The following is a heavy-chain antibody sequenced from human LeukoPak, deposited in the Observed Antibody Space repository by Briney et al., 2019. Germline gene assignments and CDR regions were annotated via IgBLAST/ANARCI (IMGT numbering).Heavy chain of an antibody. Sequence: GGSLRLSCAASGFTFSSYWMHWVRQAPGKGLVWVSRINTDGSSTSYADSVKGRFTISRDNAKNTLYLQMNSLRAEDTAVYYCARGLRLSPFDYWGQGTLVTVSS. CDR2: INTDGSST. J-gene: IGHJ4*02. CDR3: ARGLRLSPFDY. CDR1: GFTFSSYW. V-gene: IGHV3-74*01. D-gene: IGHD3-16*01.